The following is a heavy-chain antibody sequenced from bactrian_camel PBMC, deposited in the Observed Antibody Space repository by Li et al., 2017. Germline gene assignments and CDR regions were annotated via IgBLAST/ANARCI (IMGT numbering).Heavy chain of an antibody. J-gene: IGHJ4*01. CDR1: GHTWDTYS. CDR2: IHSGGGST. D-gene: IGHD3*01. CDR3: AAGGGDDCYSGSWV. Sequence: DVQLVESGGGLVQSGGSLRLSCVASGHTWDTYSMGWFRQAPGKGLEWVSGIHSGGGSTYYADSVKGRFTISRDNAKNTVYLQMNSLKPEDTAVYVCAAGGGDDCYSGSWVRGQGTQVTVS. V-gene: IGHV3S40*01.